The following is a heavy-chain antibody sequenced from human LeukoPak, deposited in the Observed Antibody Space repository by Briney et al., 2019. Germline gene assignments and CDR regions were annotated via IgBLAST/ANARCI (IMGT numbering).Heavy chain of an antibody. CDR3: ARRGYPVYYYYMDV. D-gene: IGHD5-12*01. Sequence: ASVKVSCKTSGYTFTSYGISWVRQAPGQGLEWMGWISADNGKTNYAQKLQGRVTMTTDTSTTTAYMELRSLRSDDTAVYYCARRGYPVYYYYMDVWGKGTTVTISS. V-gene: IGHV1-18*01. CDR2: ISADNGKT. J-gene: IGHJ6*03. CDR1: GYTFTSYG.